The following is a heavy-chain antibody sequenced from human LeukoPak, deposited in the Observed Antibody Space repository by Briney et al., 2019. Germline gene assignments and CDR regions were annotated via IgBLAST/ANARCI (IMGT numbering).Heavy chain of an antibody. J-gene: IGHJ4*02. CDR1: GYTFTSYG. CDR3: ARGKGRNCSGGSCSLFDY. V-gene: IGHV1-18*01. D-gene: IGHD2-15*01. Sequence: GASVKVSCKASGYTFTSYGISWVRQAPGQGLEWMGWISAYNGNTNYAQKLQGRVTMTTDTSTSTAYMELRSLRSEDTAVYYCARGKGRNCSGGSCSLFDYWGQGTLVTVSS. CDR2: ISAYNGNT.